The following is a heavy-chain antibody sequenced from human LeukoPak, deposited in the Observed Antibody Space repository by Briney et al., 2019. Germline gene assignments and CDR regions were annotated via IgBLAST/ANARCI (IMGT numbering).Heavy chain of an antibody. Sequence: ASVKVSSKASGYTFTSYGIRWVRQAPGQRLEWMGWISAYNGNTNYAQKLQGRVTMTTDTSTSTAYMELRSLRSDDTAVYYCARVAVVPAPFDYWGQGTLVTVSS. J-gene: IGHJ4*02. V-gene: IGHV1-18*01. D-gene: IGHD2-21*01. CDR3: ARVAVVPAPFDY. CDR2: ISAYNGNT. CDR1: GYTFTSYG.